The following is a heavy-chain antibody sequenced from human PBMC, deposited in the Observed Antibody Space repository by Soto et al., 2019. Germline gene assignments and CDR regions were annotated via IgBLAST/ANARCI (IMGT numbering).Heavy chain of an antibody. V-gene: IGHV3-23*01. Sequence: GGSLRLSCAASGFTFSTYAMNWVRQAPGTGLEWVSGISGSGGSTHYADSVKGRITISRDNSKNTLYLQMNSLRAEDTAVYYCAKSPSSSQSKPSSLWSPLKSTIYYYMDVWGKGTTVTVSS. CDR1: GFTFSTYA. D-gene: IGHD3-10*01. J-gene: IGHJ6*03. CDR3: AKSPSSSQSKPSSLWSPLKSTIYYYMDV. CDR2: ISGSGGST.